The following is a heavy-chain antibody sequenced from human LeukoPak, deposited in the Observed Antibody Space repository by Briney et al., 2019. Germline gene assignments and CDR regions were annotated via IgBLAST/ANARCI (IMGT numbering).Heavy chain of an antibody. V-gene: IGHV3-21*01. J-gene: IGHJ6*03. Sequence: GGSLRLSCAASGFTLSSYSMNWVRQAPGKGLEWVSSISSSSYIHYADSVKGRFTISRDNAKDSLYLQMNSLRAEDTAVYYCARVNWGDYMDVWGKGTTVTVSS. CDR3: ARVNWGDYMDV. CDR1: GFTLSSYS. D-gene: IGHD7-27*01. CDR2: ISSSSYI.